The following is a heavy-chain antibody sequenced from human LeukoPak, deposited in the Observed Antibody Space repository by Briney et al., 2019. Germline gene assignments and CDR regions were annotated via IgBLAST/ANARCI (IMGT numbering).Heavy chain of an antibody. V-gene: IGHV3-23*01. CDR3: AKVWSKYYDSSDTDD. CDR2: IRGNGDTT. J-gene: IGHJ4*02. Sequence: GGSLRLSCVASGFTFSDYDMNWVRQAPMKWLESVSAIRGNGDTTYDADSVKGRFAISRDNSKNTLYLQMNSLRAEDTAVYYCAKVWSKYYDSSDTDDWGQGTLVTVSS. CDR1: GFTFSDYD. D-gene: IGHD3-22*01.